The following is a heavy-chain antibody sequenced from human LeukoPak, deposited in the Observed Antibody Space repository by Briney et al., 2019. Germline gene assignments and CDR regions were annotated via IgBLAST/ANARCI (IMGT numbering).Heavy chain of an antibody. D-gene: IGHD2-15*01. V-gene: IGHV7-4-1*02. J-gene: IGHJ3*02. CDR2: INTNTGNP. CDR3: ARRYCSGGSCYSSTNAFDI. CDR1: GYTFTSYA. Sequence: ASVKVSCKASGYTFTSYAMNWVRQAPGQGLEWMGWINTNTGNPTYAQGFTGRFVFSLDTSVSTAYLQISSLKAEDTAVYYCARRYCSGGSCYSSTNAFDIWGQGTMVTVSS.